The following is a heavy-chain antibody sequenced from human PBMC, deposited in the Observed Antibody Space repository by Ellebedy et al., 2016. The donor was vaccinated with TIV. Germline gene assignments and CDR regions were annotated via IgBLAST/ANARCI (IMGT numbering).Heavy chain of an antibody. CDR3: ARVPVGIAAADSG. J-gene: IGHJ4*02. CDR2: IWYDGSNK. CDR1: GFTFSSYG. Sequence: GESLKISCAASGFTFSSYGMHWVRQAPGKGLEWVAVIWYDGSNKYYADSVKGRFTISRDNSKNTLYLQMNSLRAEDTAVYYCARVPVGIAAADSGWGQGTLVTVSS. V-gene: IGHV3-33*01. D-gene: IGHD6-13*01.